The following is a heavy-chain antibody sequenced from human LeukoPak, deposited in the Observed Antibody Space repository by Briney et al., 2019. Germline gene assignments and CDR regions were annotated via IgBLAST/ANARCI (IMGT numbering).Heavy chain of an antibody. Sequence: GGSLRLSCAASGFTFSDYNMRWIRQAPGKGLEWVSSISRSGSTKYYADSVKGRFTISRDNAKNSLYLQMNSLRAEDTAVYYCASRSENSDYYYYMDVWGKGTTVTISS. D-gene: IGHD3-3*01. CDR1: GFTFSDYN. V-gene: IGHV3-11*04. CDR3: ASRSENSDYYYYMDV. J-gene: IGHJ6*03. CDR2: ISRSGSTK.